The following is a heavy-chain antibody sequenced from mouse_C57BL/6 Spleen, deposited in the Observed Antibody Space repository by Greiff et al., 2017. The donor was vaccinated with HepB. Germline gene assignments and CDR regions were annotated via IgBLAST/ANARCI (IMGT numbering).Heavy chain of an antibody. V-gene: IGHV2-2*01. CDR1: GFSLTSYG. J-gene: IGHJ1*03. D-gene: IGHD2-3*01. CDR2: IWSGGST. CDR3: ARNKGDGYYGYFDV. Sequence: VQLKESGPGLVQPSQSLSITCTVSGFSLTSYGVHWVRQSPGKGLEWLGVIWSGGSTDYNAAFISRLSISKDNSKSQVFFKMNSLQADDTAIYYCARNKGDGYYGYFDVWGTGTTVTVSS.